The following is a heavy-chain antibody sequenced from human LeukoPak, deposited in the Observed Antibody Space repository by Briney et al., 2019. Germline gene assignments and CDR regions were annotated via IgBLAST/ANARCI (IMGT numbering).Heavy chain of an antibody. D-gene: IGHD3-22*01. CDR2: ISGDGSST. J-gene: IGHJ4*02. CDR3: ARSVYYYDS. V-gene: IGHV3-74*01. Sequence: GGSLRLSCAVSGFTFSSYRMHWVRQAPGKGLVWVSRISGDGSSTNYADSVKGRSTISRDNAKNTLYLQMNSLGAEDTAVYYCARSVYYYDSWGQGTLVTVSS. CDR1: GFTFSSYR.